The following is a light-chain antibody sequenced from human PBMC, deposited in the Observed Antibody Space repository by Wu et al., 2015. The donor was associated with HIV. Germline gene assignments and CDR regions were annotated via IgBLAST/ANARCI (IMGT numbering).Light chain of an antibody. CDR1: QSISNX. CDR3: QQSYSTRWT. J-gene: IGKJ1*01. V-gene: IGKV1-39*01. Sequence: SVGDRVTITCRASQSISNXLNWFQQKAGKAPKLLIYAASSLQSGVPSRFSGSGSGTDFTLTISSLQPEDFATYYCQQSYSTRWTFGQGTKVEIK. CDR2: AAS.